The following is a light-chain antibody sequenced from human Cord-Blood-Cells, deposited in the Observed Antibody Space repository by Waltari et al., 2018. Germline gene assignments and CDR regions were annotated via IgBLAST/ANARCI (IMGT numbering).Light chain of an antibody. CDR3: SSYTSSSTGV. Sequence: QSALTQPASVSGSPGQSITISCTGTSSDVGGYNYVSWYQQHPGKAPKLMIYDVSNRPSGVSNRFSGSNSGNTASLTISGLQAEDEADYYCSSYTSSSTGVFGTGTKVTVL. V-gene: IGLV2-14*01. CDR1: SSDVGGYNY. CDR2: DVS. J-gene: IGLJ1*01.